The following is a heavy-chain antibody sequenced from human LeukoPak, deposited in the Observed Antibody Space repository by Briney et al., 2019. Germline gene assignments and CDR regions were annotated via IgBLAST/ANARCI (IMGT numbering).Heavy chain of an antibody. CDR1: GFTFSTYW. CDR3: AKAGGGFGISLGPRGTRWLV. Sequence: PGGSLRLSCAASGFTFSTYWMHWVRQAPGKGLVWVSLINSAGSNTTYADSVKGRFTISRDNAKNTLYLQMNSLRADDTAVYYCAKAGGGFGISLGPRGTRWLVWGQGTLVTVSS. J-gene: IGHJ4*02. D-gene: IGHD3-16*01. CDR2: INSAGSNT. V-gene: IGHV3-74*01.